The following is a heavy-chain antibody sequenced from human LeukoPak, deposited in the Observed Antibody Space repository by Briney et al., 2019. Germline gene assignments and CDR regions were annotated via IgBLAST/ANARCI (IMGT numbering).Heavy chain of an antibody. V-gene: IGHV4-61*01. D-gene: IGHD1-26*01. CDR3: ARVSGDGWELPHFDY. Sequence: SETLSLTCTVSGYSINSGYYWSWIRQPPGKGLEWIGYIYYSGSTNYNPSLKSRVTISVDTSKNQFSLKLSSVTTADTAVYYCARVSGDGWELPHFDYWGQGTLVTVSS. J-gene: IGHJ4*02. CDR1: GYSINSGYY. CDR2: IYYSGST.